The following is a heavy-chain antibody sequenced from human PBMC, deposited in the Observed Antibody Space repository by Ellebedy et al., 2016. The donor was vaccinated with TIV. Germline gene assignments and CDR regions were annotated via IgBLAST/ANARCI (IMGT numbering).Heavy chain of an antibody. CDR3: ARGTLLGYYYFDY. Sequence: ASVKVSXXASGYTFTSYAMHWVRQAPGQRLEWMGWINAGNGNTKYSQKFQGRVTITRDTSASTAYMELSSLRSEDTAVYYCARGTLLGYYYFDYWGQGTLVTVSS. D-gene: IGHD2-15*01. J-gene: IGHJ4*02. CDR1: GYTFTSYA. CDR2: INAGNGNT. V-gene: IGHV1-3*01.